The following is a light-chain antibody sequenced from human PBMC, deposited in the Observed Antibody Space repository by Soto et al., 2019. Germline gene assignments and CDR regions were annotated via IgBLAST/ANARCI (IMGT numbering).Light chain of an antibody. Sequence: DIQMSQSPSSLSASVGDSVTITCRASETIIDYLNWYQQQPGEAPKLLIFSASSLHSGVPSRFRGSGSGTHFTLTISILQPEDVTTYFCQHSFSAPRTFGQGTKLQAK. CDR3: QHSFSAPRT. CDR1: ETIIDY. J-gene: IGKJ2*01. V-gene: IGKV1-39*01. CDR2: SAS.